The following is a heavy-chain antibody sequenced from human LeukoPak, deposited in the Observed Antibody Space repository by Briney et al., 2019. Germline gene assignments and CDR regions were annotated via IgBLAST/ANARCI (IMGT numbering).Heavy chain of an antibody. V-gene: IGHV1-18*01. Sequence: ASVKVSCKASGYTFTSYGISWVRQTPGQGLEWMGWISAYNGNTNYAQKLQGRVTMTTDTSTSTAYMELRGLRSDDTAVYYCARDQAATNTQVRFCLDWGRRTLVTVSS. D-gene: IGHD3-9*01. CDR1: GYTFTSYG. CDR3: ARDQAATNTQVRFCLD. J-gene: IGHJ4*02. CDR2: ISAYNGNT.